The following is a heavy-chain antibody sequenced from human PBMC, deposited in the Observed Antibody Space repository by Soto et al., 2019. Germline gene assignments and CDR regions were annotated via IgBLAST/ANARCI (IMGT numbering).Heavy chain of an antibody. CDR1: GSTLSTHF. CDR3: AREIAPDLGWGNCIGGSCYFED. CDR2: INPSGIST. D-gene: IGHD2-15*01. J-gene: IGHJ4*01. V-gene: IGHV1-46*01. Sequence: WASVKVSCKASGSTLSTHFIHWARQAPGQGLEWMGVINPSGISTTYAQKFQGRVTMTKDTSSDTVYMKLSSLRSEDTGVYYCAREIAPDLGWGNCIGGSCYFEDWGQGTPATVSS.